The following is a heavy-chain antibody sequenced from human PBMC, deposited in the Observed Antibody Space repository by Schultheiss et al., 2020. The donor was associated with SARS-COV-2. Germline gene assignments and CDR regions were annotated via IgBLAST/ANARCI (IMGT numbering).Heavy chain of an antibody. J-gene: IGHJ6*02. V-gene: IGHV4-61*08. CDR2: IYYSGST. CDR3: ARAVPRALYYYYGMDV. CDR1: GGSISSGGYY. Sequence: SETLSLTCTVSGGSISSGGYYWSWIRQPPGKGLEWIGYIYYSGSTNYNPSLKSRVTISVDTSKNQFSLKLCSVTAADTAVYYCARAVPRALYYYYGMDVWGQGTRSPSP.